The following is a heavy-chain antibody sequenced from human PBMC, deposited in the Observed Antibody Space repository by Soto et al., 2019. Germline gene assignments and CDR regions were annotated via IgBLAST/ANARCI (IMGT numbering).Heavy chain of an antibody. J-gene: IGHJ4*02. CDR3: ARDDRVVVATFDY. D-gene: IGHD3-22*01. CDR1: GFTFSSYD. Sequence: QVQLVESGGGVVQPGRSLRLSCAASGFTFSSYDMHWVRQAPGKGLEWVAFMWSDGSNKYYADSVKGRVTISRDNSKNTLYQQMNSLRAEDTAVYYCARDDRVVVATFDYWGQGNLVTVSS. CDR2: MWSDGSNK. V-gene: IGHV3-33*01.